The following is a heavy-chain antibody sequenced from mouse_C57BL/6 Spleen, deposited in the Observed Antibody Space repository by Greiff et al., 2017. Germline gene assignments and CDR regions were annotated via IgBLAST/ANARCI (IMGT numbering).Heavy chain of an antibody. CDR3: ARSRGNYFDY. Sequence: QVQLQQPGAELVKPGASVKLSCKASGYTFTSYWMDWVKQRPGQGLEWIGNIYPSDSETQYNQKFKDKATLTVDKSSSTAYMQLSSLTSEDSAVYYCARSRGNYFDYWGQGTTLTVSS. J-gene: IGHJ2*01. V-gene: IGHV1-61*01. CDR1: GYTFTSYW. D-gene: IGHD2-14*01. CDR2: IYPSDSET.